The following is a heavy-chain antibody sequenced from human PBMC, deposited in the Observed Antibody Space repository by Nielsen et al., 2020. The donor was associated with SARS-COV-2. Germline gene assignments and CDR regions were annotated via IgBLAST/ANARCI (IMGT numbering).Heavy chain of an antibody. D-gene: IGHD3-3*01. CDR3: AIIWSGYNDAFDI. J-gene: IGHJ3*02. V-gene: IGHV3-21*01. CDR1: GFTFSSYS. CDR2: ISSSSSYI. Sequence: GESLKISCAASGFTFSSYSMNWVRQAPGKGLEWVSSISSSSSYIYYADSVKGRFTISRDNAKNSLYLQMNSLRAEDTAVYYCAIIWSGYNDAFDIWGQGTMVTVSS.